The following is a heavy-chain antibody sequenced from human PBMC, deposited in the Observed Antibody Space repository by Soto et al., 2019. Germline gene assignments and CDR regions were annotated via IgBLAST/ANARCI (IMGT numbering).Heavy chain of an antibody. Sequence: SCAASGFSFSISPMHWVRQAPGKGPEWVALISDDGTNKFYADSVKGRFTISRDNSKSTLYLQVDSLRPEDAAVYYCARDPKTSGGQHWAFNYFDSWGQGTLVTVSS. CDR2: ISDDGTNK. D-gene: IGHD7-27*01. J-gene: IGHJ4*02. CDR3: ARDPKTSGGQHWAFNYFDS. V-gene: IGHV3-30-3*01. CDR1: GFSFSISP.